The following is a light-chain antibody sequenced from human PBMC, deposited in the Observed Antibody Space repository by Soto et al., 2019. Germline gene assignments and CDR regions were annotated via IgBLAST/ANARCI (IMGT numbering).Light chain of an antibody. CDR2: AAS. CDR3: QQSYTNPYI. V-gene: IGKV1-39*01. J-gene: IGKJ2*01. Sequence: DIQMTQSPSSLSASVGDRVTITCRASQSISSYLNWYQQKPGKAPRLLIYAASSLQSGVSSRFSGSGSGTDFTLTISSLQPEDFAIYYRQQSYTNPYIFGQGTKLEIK. CDR1: QSISSY.